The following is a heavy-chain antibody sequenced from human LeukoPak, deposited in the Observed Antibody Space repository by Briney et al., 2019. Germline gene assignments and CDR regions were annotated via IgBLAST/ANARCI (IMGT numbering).Heavy chain of an antibody. CDR3: ARQHNWNYVDYYYYMDV. CDR2: IYHSGST. CDR1: GYSISSGYY. D-gene: IGHD1-7*01. Sequence: PSETLSLTCTVSGYSISSGYYWGWIRQPPGKGLEWIGSIYHSGSTYYNPSLMSRVTISVDTSKSQFSLKLTSVTAADTAVYYCARQHNWNYVDYYYYMDVWGKGTTVTVSS. V-gene: IGHV4-38-2*02. J-gene: IGHJ6*03.